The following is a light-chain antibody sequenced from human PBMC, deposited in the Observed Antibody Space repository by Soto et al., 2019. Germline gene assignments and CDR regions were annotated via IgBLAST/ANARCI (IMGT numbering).Light chain of an antibody. CDR2: DAS. CDR3: QQRSSWPWT. Sequence: EILLTQSPATLSLSPGERATLSCRASQSVRSSSAWYQQKPGQAPRLLIYDASNRATGIPGRFSGSGSGTDFTLTISNLEPEDFAVYYCQQRSSWPWTFGQGAKVEIK. J-gene: IGKJ1*01. V-gene: IGKV3-11*01. CDR1: QSVRSS.